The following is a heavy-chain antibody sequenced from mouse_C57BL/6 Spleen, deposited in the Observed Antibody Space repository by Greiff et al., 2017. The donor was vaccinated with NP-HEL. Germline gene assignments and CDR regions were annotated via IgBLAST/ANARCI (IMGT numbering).Heavy chain of an antibody. V-gene: IGHV1-26*01. CDR3: ARYDFWFAY. CDR2: INPNNGGT. Sequence: EVQLQQSGPELVKPGASVKISCKASGYTFTDYYMNWVKQSHGKSLEWIGDINPNNGGTSYNQKFKGKATLTVDKSSSTAYMELRSLTSEDSAVYYCARYDFWFAYWGQGTLVTVSA. CDR1: GYTFTDYY. D-gene: IGHD2-4*01. J-gene: IGHJ3*01.